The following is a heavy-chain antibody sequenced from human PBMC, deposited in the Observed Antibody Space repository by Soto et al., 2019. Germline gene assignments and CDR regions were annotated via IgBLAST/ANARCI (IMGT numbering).Heavy chain of an antibody. D-gene: IGHD2-21*02. J-gene: IGHJ3*02. CDR1: GYTFTSYD. CDR3: ASVLTAGGAFDI. CDR2: MNPNSGNT. V-gene: IGHV1-8*02. Sequence: ASVKVSCKASGYTFTSYDINWVRQATGQGLEWMGWMNPNSGNTGYAQKFQGRVTMTRNTSISTAYMELSSLRSEDTAVYYCASVLTAGGAFDIWGQGTMVTVSS.